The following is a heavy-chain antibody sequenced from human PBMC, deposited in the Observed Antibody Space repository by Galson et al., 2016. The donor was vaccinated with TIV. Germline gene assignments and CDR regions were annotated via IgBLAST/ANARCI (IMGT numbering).Heavy chain of an antibody. J-gene: IGHJ3*01. V-gene: IGHV3-23*01. Sequence: SLRLSCAASGFSFRNYVMNWVRLAPGKGLEWVSSVSLSGAYTYYADSVKGRFTISRDNSKYTLFLQLNSLTAGDTATYYCAKVGKSGDYSCDAFDVWGQGTVVTVSS. D-gene: IGHD1-26*01. CDR2: VSLSGAYT. CDR1: GFSFRNYV. CDR3: AKVGKSGDYSCDAFDV.